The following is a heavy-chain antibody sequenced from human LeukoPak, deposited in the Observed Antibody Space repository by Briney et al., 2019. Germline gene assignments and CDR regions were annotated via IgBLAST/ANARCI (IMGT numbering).Heavy chain of an antibody. J-gene: IGHJ6*03. D-gene: IGHD3-10*01. CDR1: GGSFSGYY. V-gene: IGHV4-59*10. Sequence: SETLSLTCAVYGGSFSGYYWSWIRQPAGKGLEWIGRIYTSGSTNYNPSLKSRVTISVDTSKNQFSLKLSSVTAADTAVYYCARAYYGSGSPIYYYYYYYMDVWGKGTTVTISS. CDR3: ARAYYGSGSPIYYYYYYYMDV. CDR2: IYTSGST.